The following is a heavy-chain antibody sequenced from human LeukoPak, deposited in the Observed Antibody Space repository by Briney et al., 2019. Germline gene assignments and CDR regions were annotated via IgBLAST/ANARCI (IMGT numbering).Heavy chain of an antibody. J-gene: IGHJ5*02. CDR2: IYYSGST. D-gene: IGHD6-19*01. V-gene: IGHV4-39*07. CDR1: GGSISSTDDY. Sequence: PSETLSLACTVSGGSISSTDDYWGWIRQPPGKGPEWIGSIYYSGSTYYNPSLKSRVTISEDPSKNQFSLKLSSVTAADTAVYYCARDRIAVSDPPNWFDPWGQGTLVTVSS. CDR3: ARDRIAVSDPPNWFDP.